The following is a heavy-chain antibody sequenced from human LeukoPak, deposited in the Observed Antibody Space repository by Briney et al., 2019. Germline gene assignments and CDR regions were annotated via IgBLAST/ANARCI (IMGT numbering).Heavy chain of an antibody. D-gene: IGHD2-2*01. CDR1: GYTFTSYY. CDR3: ARDHGEYGSVVPAAMPADY. CDR2: INPSGGST. J-gene: IGHJ4*02. Sequence: ASVKVSCKASGYTFTSYYMHWVRQAPGQGLEWMGIINPSGGSTSYAQKFQGRVTMTRDMSTSTVYMELSSLRSEDTAVYYCARDHGEYGSVVPAAMPADYWGQGTLVTVSS. V-gene: IGHV1-46*01.